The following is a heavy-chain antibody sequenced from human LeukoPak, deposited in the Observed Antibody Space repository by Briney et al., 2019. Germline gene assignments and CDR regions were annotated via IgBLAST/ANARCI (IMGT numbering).Heavy chain of an antibody. V-gene: IGHV3-73*01. CDR1: GFTFSDSP. CDR2: IRDKANNFAT. J-gene: IGHJ4*02. D-gene: IGHD3-9*01. CDR3: ARLSGVPGGTFDY. Sequence: GGSLRLSCAASGFTFSDSPVHWVRQASGKGLEWVGRIRDKANNFATEYVASVKGRFTFSRDDSKNTAYLQMNSLRTEDSAVYYCARLSGVPGGTFDYWGQGALVTVSS.